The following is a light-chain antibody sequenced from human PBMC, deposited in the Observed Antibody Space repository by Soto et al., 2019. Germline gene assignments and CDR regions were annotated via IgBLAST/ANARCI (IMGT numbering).Light chain of an antibody. Sequence: IVVSQSQQSRPVTPGQPAWSACRCRDSLLSSDGYSYLDWYLQKPGQSPQLLIYLGSNRPSAVPARFSGSGSGTDFTLTISRLQAEDVGGYYCMQDIQNSLTFGQGTSLEIK. CDR1: DSLLSSDGYSY. CDR3: MQDIQNSLT. J-gene: IGKJ5*01. V-gene: IGKV2-28*01. CDR2: LGS.